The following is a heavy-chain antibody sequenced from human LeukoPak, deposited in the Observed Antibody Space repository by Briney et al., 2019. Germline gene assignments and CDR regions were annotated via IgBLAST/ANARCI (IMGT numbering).Heavy chain of an antibody. V-gene: IGHV3-7*01. CDR2: INREGNEK. CDR3: ARVGTWELQRVFDF. Sequence: GGSLRLSCATFGFAFSDYWMTWVRQVTGKGLEWVANINREGNEKYYVDSVKGRFAISRDNAKNSVDLQMDSLRVEDTAVYYCARVGTWELQRVFDFWGQGTLVTVSS. D-gene: IGHD1-26*01. CDR1: GFAFSDYW. J-gene: IGHJ4*02.